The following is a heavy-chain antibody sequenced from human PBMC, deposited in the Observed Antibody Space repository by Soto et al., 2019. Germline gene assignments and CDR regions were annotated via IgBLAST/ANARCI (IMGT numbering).Heavy chain of an antibody. V-gene: IGHV3-53*01. CDR1: GLTVSSNY. CDR2: IYSGGST. CDR3: AAHSYSSGWSFDY. J-gene: IGHJ4*02. Sequence: GGSLRLSCAASGLTVSSNYMSWVRQAPGKGLEWVSVIYSGGSTYYADSVKGRFTISRDNSKNTLYLQMNSLRAEDTAVYYCAAHSYSSGWSFDYWGQGTLVTVSS. D-gene: IGHD6-19*01.